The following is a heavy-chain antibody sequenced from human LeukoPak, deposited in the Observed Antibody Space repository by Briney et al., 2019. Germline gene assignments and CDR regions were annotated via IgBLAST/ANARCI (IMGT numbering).Heavy chain of an antibody. Sequence: GGSLTLSCAVSGFTFTNYEMNWVRQAPGKGLEWVSYINSTGNTIYYADSVKGRFTISKDNAKNSLYLQMNSLRGEDTAFYYCARVTVSSGVDYWGQGTLVTVSS. CDR1: GFTFTNYE. CDR3: ARVTVSSGVDY. J-gene: IGHJ4*02. V-gene: IGHV3-48*03. D-gene: IGHD4-11*01. CDR2: INSTGNTI.